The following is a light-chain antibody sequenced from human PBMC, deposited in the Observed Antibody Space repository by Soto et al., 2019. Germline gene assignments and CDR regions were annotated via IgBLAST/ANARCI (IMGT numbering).Light chain of an antibody. V-gene: IGKV1-5*01. CDR3: QQYNAYWT. CDR1: QGISLS. Sequence: DIRMTQSPSTLSAFVGDRVTITCRASQGISLSLAWYQQKPGTAPDLLISDASNLERGVPSRFSGSGSGTEFTLTISILQPDNFATYYCQQYNAYWTFGTGTKVDIK. CDR2: DAS. J-gene: IGKJ1*01.